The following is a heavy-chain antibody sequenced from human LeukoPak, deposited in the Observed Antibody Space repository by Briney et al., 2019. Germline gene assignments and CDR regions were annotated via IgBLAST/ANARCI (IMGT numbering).Heavy chain of an antibody. J-gene: IGHJ4*02. Sequence: PGGSLRLSCAASGFTFDDYAMHWVRQAPGKGLEWVSLISGDGGSTYYADSVKGRFTISRDNSKNSLYLQMNSLRTEDTALYYCAKDWGAYYDSSGFYSGDCDYWGQGTLVTVSS. CDR1: GFTFDDYA. CDR3: AKDWGAYYDSSGFYSGDCDY. CDR2: ISGDGGST. V-gene: IGHV3-43*02. D-gene: IGHD3-22*01.